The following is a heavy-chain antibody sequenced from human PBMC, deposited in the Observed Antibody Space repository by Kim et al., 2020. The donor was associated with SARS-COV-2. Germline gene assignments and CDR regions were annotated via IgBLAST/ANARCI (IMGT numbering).Heavy chain of an antibody. D-gene: IGHD3-22*01. CDR3: AKVATMIVVVITPLDAFDI. J-gene: IGHJ3*02. V-gene: IGHV3-23*01. Sequence: GRFTISRDNSKKTLYLQMNSLRAEDTAVYYCAKVATMIVVVITPLDAFDIWGQGTMVTVSS.